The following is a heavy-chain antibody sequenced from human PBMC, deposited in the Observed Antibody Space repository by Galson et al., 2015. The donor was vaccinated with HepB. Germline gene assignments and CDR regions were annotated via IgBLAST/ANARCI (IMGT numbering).Heavy chain of an antibody. CDR1: GFTFSNYY. CDR3: AREGAAIFGAGTWFDP. D-gene: IGHD3-3*01. V-gene: IGHV3-11*06. CDR2: ISSSSSYT. Sequence: SLRLSCAASGFTFSNYYMSWIRQAPGKGLEWVSYISSSSSYTNYADSVKGRFTISRDNDKNSLYLQMSSLRVEDTALYYCAREGAAIFGAGTWFDPWGQGTLVTVSS. J-gene: IGHJ5*02.